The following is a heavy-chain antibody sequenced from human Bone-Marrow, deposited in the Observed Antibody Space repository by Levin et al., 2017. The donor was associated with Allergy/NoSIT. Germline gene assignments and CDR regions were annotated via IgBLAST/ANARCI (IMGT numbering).Heavy chain of an antibody. CDR1: GSSISSGHY. CDR3: AREGAAAANWFDP. J-gene: IGHJ5*02. Sequence: SETLSLTCAVSGSSISSGHYWGWIRQPPGKGLEWIGNIYQSGSTYYNPSLESRVTISVDTSKNQFSLKLTSVTVADTAVYYCAREGAAAANWFDPWGQGTLVTVSS. V-gene: IGHV4-38-2*02. D-gene: IGHD2-2*01. CDR2: IYQSGST.